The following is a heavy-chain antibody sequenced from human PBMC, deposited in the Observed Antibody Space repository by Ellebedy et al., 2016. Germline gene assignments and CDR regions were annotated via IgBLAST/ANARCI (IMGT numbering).Heavy chain of an antibody. V-gene: IGHV3-30*03. Sequence: GESLKISXAASGFTFSSYGMHWVRQAPGKGLEWVAVISYDGSNKYYADSVKGRFTISRDNSKNTLYLQMNSLRAEDTAVYYCARGLYCSGGSCYFMYYYYYMDVWGKGTTVTVSS. CDR1: GFTFSSYG. D-gene: IGHD2-15*01. CDR2: ISYDGSNK. CDR3: ARGLYCSGGSCYFMYYYYYMDV. J-gene: IGHJ6*03.